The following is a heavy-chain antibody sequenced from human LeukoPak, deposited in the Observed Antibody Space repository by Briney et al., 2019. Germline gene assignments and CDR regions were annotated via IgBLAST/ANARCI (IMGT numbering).Heavy chain of an antibody. CDR2: ITSSGSTI. D-gene: IGHD3-16*02. V-gene: IGHV3-48*03. Sequence: GGSLRLSCAASGFTFRSYEMNWVRQAPGKGLEWISYITSSGSTIHYADSVKGRFTISRDNAKNTLYLQMNSLRAEDTAVYYCAKERRGENVWGSYRDAFDMWGQGTMVTVSS. CDR3: AKERRGENVWGSYRDAFDM. CDR1: GFTFRSYE. J-gene: IGHJ3*02.